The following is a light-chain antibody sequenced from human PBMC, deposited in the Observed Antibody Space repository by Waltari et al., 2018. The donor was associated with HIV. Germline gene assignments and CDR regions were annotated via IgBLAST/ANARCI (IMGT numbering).Light chain of an antibody. J-gene: IGKJ1*01. CDR2: AAS. V-gene: IGKV1-39*01. CDR3: QQSYSTTWT. CDR1: QNINNY. Sequence: DIQMTQSPSSLSASVGDRVTITCLASQNINNYLNWYQEKPGKAPKLLIFAASSLQSGVPSRFSGSRSWTAFTLTINNLQPEDFASYYCQQSYSTTWTFGQGTKVEIK.